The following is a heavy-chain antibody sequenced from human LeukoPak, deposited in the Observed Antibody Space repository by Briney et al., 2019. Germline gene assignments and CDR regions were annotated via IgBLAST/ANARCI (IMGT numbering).Heavy chain of an antibody. J-gene: IGHJ4*02. V-gene: IGHV3-71*01. CDR3: SRGSGWLSVY. CDR1: GLTVSSNY. CDR2: ISGGTT. Sequence: GGSLRLSCAVSGLTVSSNYVAWVRQAPGKGLEWIGFISGGTTEYAASVKGRFTISRDDSTSIAYLQMNSLTTEDTAVYYCSRGSGWLSVYWGQGTLVTVSS. D-gene: IGHD6-19*01.